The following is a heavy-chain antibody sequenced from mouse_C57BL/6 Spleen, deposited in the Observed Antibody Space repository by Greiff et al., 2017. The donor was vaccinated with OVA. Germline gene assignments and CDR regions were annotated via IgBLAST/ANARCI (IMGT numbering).Heavy chain of an antibody. J-gene: IGHJ3*01. CDR1: GYAFSSSW. CDR2: IYPGDGDT. V-gene: IGHV1-82*01. Sequence: VQLQQSGPELVKPGASVKISCKASGYAFSSSWMNWVKQRPGKGLEWIGRIYPGDGDTNYNGKFKGKATLTADKSSSTAYMQLSSLTSEDSAVYFCARGDYSNYVIAYWGQGTLVTVSA. D-gene: IGHD2-5*01. CDR3: ARGDYSNYVIAY.